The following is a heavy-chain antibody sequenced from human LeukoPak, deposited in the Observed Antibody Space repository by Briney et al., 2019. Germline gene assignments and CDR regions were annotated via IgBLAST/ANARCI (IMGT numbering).Heavy chain of an antibody. V-gene: IGHV5-51*01. CDR1: GYIYTSYW. CDR3: ARAPSRTPSNFDY. CDR2: IYPGDSDT. J-gene: IGHJ4*02. Sequence: GESLKISCNSSGYIYTSYWIGWVRQMPGKGLEWMGIIYPGDSDTRYSPSFQGQVTISADKSISTAYLQWSSLKASDTAMYYCARAPSRTPSNFDYWGQGTLVTVSS. D-gene: IGHD1-14*01.